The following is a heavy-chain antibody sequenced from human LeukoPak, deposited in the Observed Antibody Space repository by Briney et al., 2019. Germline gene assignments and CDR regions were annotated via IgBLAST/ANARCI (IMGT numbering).Heavy chain of an antibody. Sequence: GGSLRLSCAASGFTFSRYGMHWVRQAPGKGLEWVSYINSSGYTIYYADSVKGRFTISRDNAKNSLYLQMNSLRTEDTAVYYCVRGPPYGSGKFGPFDYWGQGTLVTVSS. CDR1: GFTFSRYG. CDR2: INSSGYTI. CDR3: VRGPPYGSGKFGPFDY. D-gene: IGHD3-10*01. J-gene: IGHJ4*02. V-gene: IGHV3-48*04.